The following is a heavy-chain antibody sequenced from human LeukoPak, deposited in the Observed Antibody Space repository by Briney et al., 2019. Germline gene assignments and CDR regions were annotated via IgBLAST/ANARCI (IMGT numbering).Heavy chain of an antibody. CDR1: GGSISSGSYF. CDR3: ARRGSTVVTGFDS. D-gene: IGHD4-23*01. J-gene: IGHJ4*02. CDR2: VYYSKST. V-gene: IGHV4-39*01. Sequence: SETLSLTCTVSGGSISSGSYFWDWIRQPPGRGLEWIGNVYYSKSTYYNPSLKSRVTISIDTSKNQFSLKLSSVTAADAAVYYCARRGSTVVTGFDSWGQGTLVTVSS.